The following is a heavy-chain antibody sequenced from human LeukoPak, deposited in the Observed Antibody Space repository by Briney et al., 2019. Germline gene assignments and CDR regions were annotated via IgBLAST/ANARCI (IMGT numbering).Heavy chain of an antibody. CDR3: ARGPSLIPATIYYHYMDV. J-gene: IGHJ6*03. D-gene: IGHD2-2*01. V-gene: IGHV3-53*01. CDR2: IYGYDYT. Sequence: GGSLRLSCAASGFTVGSNYMTWVRQAPGKGREWVALIYGYDYTFYADSVEGRFTVSRDRSKNTVYLRLNSLRPEDTAVYFCARGPSLIPATIYYHYMDVWGTGTTVTVSS. CDR1: GFTVGSNY.